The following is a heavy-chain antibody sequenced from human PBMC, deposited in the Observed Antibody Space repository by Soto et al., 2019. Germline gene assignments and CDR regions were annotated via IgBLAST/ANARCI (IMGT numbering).Heavy chain of an antibody. D-gene: IGHD1-1*01. V-gene: IGHV3-23*01. Sequence: GGGLRLSFGASGFTFSKYAMNWVRQAPWKGLEWVSTISGGGDNTYYADSVKGRFTISRDNSKNTLYLQMNSLRAEDTAMYFCARRTPIDCWGRGTLVTVSS. CDR3: ARRTPIDC. CDR2: ISGGGDNT. CDR1: GFTFSKYA. J-gene: IGHJ4*02.